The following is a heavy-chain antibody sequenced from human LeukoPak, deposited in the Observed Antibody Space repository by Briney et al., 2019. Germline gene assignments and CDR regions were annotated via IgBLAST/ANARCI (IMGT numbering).Heavy chain of an antibody. CDR2: ISYDGSNK. CDR3: AKDSQAFYDFWSGQTGD. Sequence: GRSLRLSCAASGFTFSSYGMHWVRQAPGKGLEWVAVISYDGSNKYYADSVKGRFTISRDNSKNTLYLQMNSLRAEDTAVYYCAKDSQAFYDFWSGQTGDWGQGTLVTVSS. V-gene: IGHV3-30*18. D-gene: IGHD3-3*01. J-gene: IGHJ4*02. CDR1: GFTFSSYG.